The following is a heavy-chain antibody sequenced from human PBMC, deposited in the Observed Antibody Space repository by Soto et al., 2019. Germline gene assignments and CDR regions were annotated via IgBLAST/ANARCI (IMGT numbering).Heavy chain of an antibody. CDR3: AKAPPDYYDSSAAFQH. J-gene: IGHJ1*01. V-gene: IGHV3-23*01. CDR2: ISGSGGST. Sequence: EVQLLESGGGLVQPGGSLRLSCAASGFTFSSYAMSWVRQAPGKGLEWVSAISGSGGSTYYADSVKGRFTISRDDSKNKLYLQMNSLRAEDTAVYYCAKAPPDYYDSSAAFQHWGQGTLVTVSS. D-gene: IGHD3-22*01. CDR1: GFTFSSYA.